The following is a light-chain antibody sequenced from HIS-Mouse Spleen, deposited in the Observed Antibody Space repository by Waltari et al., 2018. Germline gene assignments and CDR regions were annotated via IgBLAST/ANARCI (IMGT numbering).Light chain of an antibody. J-gene: IGLJ2*01. Sequence: SYALTQPPAVSVSPGQTATITCSGATVPKKSASWYQQKSGQAPLLVIYEDSKRPSGIPERFSGSSSGTMATLTISGAQVEDEADYYCYSTDSSGNHRVFGGGTKLTVL. CDR3: YSTDSSGNHRV. CDR1: TVPKKS. CDR2: EDS. V-gene: IGLV3-10*01.